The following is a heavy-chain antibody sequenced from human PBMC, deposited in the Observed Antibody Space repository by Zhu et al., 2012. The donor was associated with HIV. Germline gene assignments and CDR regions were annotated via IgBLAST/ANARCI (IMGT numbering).Heavy chain of an antibody. CDR1: GGSFSSYY. D-gene: IGHD2-8*01. CDR2: INHSGST. CDR3: ARHGLGYASKWYRGNWYFDV. Sequence: QVQLQQWGAGLSKPSETLSLTCAVYGGSFSSYYWSWIRQPPGKGLEWIAEINHSGSTNYNPSLKSRVTVSVYTSKSQFSLKMSSVTAADMAVYYCARHGLGYASKWYRGNWYFDVWGRGHPWSLSPQ. V-gene: IGHV4-34*01. J-gene: IGHJ2*01.